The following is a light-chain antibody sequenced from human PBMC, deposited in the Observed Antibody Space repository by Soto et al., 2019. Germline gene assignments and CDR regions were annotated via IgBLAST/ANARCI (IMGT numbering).Light chain of an antibody. Sequence: EIVMTQSPATLSMSPGERATLSCRPSQSVSSNLAWYQQKPGQAPRLLIYGASTRATGIPARFSGSGSGTEFTLTIRCLQSEDFAVYYCEQHNNWPTWTFGQGTKV. CDR2: GAS. CDR3: EQHNNWPTWT. J-gene: IGKJ1*01. CDR1: QSVSSN. V-gene: IGKV3-15*01.